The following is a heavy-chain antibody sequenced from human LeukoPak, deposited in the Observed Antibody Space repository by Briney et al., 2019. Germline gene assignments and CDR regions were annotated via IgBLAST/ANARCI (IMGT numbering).Heavy chain of an antibody. J-gene: IGHJ4*02. Sequence: GGSLRLSCAASGFTFSSYAMHWVRQAPGKGLEWFSYISSSGSTIYYAYSVKGRFTISRDNAKTSLYLQLNSLRAEDTAVYYCARGYDIVVVVAATGLDYWGQGTLVTVSS. V-gene: IGHV3-48*03. CDR2: ISSSGSTI. CDR1: GFTFSSYA. D-gene: IGHD2-15*01. CDR3: ARGYDIVVVVAATGLDY.